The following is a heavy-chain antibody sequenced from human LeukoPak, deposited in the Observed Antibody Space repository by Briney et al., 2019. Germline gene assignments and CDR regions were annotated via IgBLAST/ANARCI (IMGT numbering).Heavy chain of an antibody. D-gene: IGHD6-19*01. CDR2: ISGSGGST. CDR1: GFTFSSYA. V-gene: IGHV3-23*01. CDR3: AKDLRYSSGWYFDY. Sequence: GGSLRLSCAASGFTFSSYAMSWVRQAPGKGLEWVSAISGSGGSTYYADSMKGRFTISRDKSKNTLYLQMNCLRAEDTAVYYCAKDLRYSSGWYFDYWGQGTLVTVSS. J-gene: IGHJ4*02.